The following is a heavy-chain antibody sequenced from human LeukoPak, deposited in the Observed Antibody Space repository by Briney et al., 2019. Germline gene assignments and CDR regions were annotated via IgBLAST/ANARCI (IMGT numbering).Heavy chain of an antibody. Sequence: SETLSLTCAVSGGSISSGGYSWSWIRQPPGKGLEWIGYIYHSGSTYYNPSLKSRVTISVDRSKNQFSLKLSSVTAADTAVYYCARGGYCNSTSCFFDYWGQGTLITVPS. J-gene: IGHJ4*02. CDR1: GGSISSGGYS. CDR2: IYHSGST. CDR3: ARGGYCNSTSCFFDY. V-gene: IGHV4-30-2*01. D-gene: IGHD2-2*01.